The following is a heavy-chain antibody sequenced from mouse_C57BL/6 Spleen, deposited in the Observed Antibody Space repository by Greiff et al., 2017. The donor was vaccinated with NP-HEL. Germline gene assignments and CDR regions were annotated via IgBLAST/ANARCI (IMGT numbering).Heavy chain of an antibody. Sequence: VQLQQSGAELVKPGASVKLSCTASGFNIKDYYMHWVKQRTEQGLEWVGRIDPEDGETKYAPKFPGKATITAGTSSNTAYLQLSSLTSEDTAVYYCALARYYYEIFAYWGQGTLVTVSA. D-gene: IGHD1-1*01. J-gene: IGHJ3*01. CDR2: IDPEDGET. CDR3: ALARYYYEIFAY. CDR1: GFNIKDYY. V-gene: IGHV14-2*01.